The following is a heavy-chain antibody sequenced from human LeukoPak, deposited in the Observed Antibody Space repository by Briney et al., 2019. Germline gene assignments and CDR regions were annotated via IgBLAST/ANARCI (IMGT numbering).Heavy chain of an antibody. D-gene: IGHD6-19*01. V-gene: IGHV4-59*01. CDR1: GGSISSYY. CDR3: ARADGYSSGWYFDH. Sequence: ASETLSLTCTVSGGSISSYYWSWIRQPPGKGLEWIGYIYYSGSTNYNPSLKSRVTISLDTSKNQFSLKLSAVTAADTAVHYCARADGYSSGWYFDHWGQGTLVTVSS. J-gene: IGHJ4*02. CDR2: IYYSGST.